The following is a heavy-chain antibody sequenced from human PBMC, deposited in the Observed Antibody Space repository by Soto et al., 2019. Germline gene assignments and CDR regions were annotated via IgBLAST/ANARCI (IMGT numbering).Heavy chain of an antibody. Sequence: ASVKVSCKASGVTFSSYAISWVRQAPGQGLEWMGGIIPIFGTANYAQKFQGRVTITADESTSTAYMELSSLRSEDTAVYYCANLSSSVSYYYGMDVWGQGTTVTVSS. CDR3: ANLSSSVSYYYGMDV. CDR1: GVTFSSYA. D-gene: IGHD6-6*01. J-gene: IGHJ6*02. V-gene: IGHV1-69*13. CDR2: IIPIFGTA.